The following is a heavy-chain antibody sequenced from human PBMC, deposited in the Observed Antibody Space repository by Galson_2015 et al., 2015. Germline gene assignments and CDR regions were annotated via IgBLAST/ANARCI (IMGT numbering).Heavy chain of an antibody. D-gene: IGHD3-22*01. CDR1: GFTFSSYA. V-gene: IGHV3-23*01. J-gene: IGHJ3*02. Sequence: SLRLSCAASGFTFSSYAMSWVRQAPGKGLEWVSSIIGSGGSTYYEDSVKGRFTLSRDNSKNTLYLQMNSLRAEDTAVYYCAKSGYYYDSSDYSSPHDAFDIWGQGTMVTVSS. CDR2: IIGSGGST. CDR3: AKSGYYYDSSDYSSPHDAFDI.